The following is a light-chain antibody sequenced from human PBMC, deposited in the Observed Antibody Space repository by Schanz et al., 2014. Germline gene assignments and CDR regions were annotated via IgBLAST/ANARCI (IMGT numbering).Light chain of an antibody. CDR1: SSDVGSHNL. J-gene: IGLJ2*01. Sequence: QSALTQPASVSGPPGQSITISCTGISSDVGSHNLVSWYRQHPGKAPEVMIYEVSKRPSGVSYRFSGSKSGNTASLTISGLQFEDEADYYCSSYTSSSTLVVFGGGTKLTVL. CDR2: EVS. V-gene: IGLV2-14*02. CDR3: SSYTSSSTLVV.